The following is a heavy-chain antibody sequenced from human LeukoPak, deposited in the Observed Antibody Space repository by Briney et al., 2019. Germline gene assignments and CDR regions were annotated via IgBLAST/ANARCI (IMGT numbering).Heavy chain of an antibody. Sequence: GGSLRLSCAASGFTFSSYAMSWVRQAPGKGLEWVSAISGSGGSTYYADSVKGRFTISRDNSKSTLYLQMNSLRSEDTAVYYCARGFNDFWSGSQLEYWGQGTLVTVSS. J-gene: IGHJ4*02. CDR2: ISGSGGST. CDR3: ARGFNDFWSGSQLEY. D-gene: IGHD3-3*01. CDR1: GFTFSSYA. V-gene: IGHV3-23*01.